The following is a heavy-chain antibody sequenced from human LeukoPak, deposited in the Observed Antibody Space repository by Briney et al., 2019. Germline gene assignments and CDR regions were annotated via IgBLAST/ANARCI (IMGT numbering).Heavy chain of an antibody. CDR1: GFTFGNYG. CDR2: IWNDGNNK. Sequence: GGSLRLSCVASGFTFGNYGMHWVRQAPGKGLEWVAVIWNDGNNKYYADSVKGRFTISRDNFKNTLYLQMNSLRAEDTAVYYCAKGTVAGTPFFDYWGQGTLDTVSS. V-gene: IGHV3-33*06. D-gene: IGHD6-19*01. CDR3: AKGTVAGTPFFDY. J-gene: IGHJ4*02.